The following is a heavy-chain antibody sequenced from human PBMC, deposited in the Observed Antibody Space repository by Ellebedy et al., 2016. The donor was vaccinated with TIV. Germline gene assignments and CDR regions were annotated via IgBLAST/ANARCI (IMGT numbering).Heavy chain of an antibody. CDR3: ARSTVINPEGDAYDI. D-gene: IGHD4-23*01. CDR2: IDSSSTYI. J-gene: IGHJ3*02. CDR1: GFTFSSFG. V-gene: IGHV3-21*06. Sequence: GESLKISCAASGFTFSSFGMNWVRQASGKGLEWVSSIDSSSTYIYYADSVKGRFTISRDNAKNSLYLHLNSLRAEDTAVHYCARSTVINPEGDAYDIWGQGTKVTVSS.